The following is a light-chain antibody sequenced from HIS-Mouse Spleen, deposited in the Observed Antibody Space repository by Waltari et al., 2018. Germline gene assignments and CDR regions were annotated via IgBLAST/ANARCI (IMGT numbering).Light chain of an antibody. CDR1: SSDVGGYNY. CDR3: SSYTSSSTLV. V-gene: IGLV2-14*03. Sequence: QSALTQPASVSGSPGQSITISCTGTSSDVGGYNYVSWYQQHPGKAPKLMIYDGSTRPSGVSNRFAGAKSGNTASLTISGLQAEDEADYYCSSYTSSSTLVFGTGTKVTVL. J-gene: IGLJ1*01. CDR2: DGS.